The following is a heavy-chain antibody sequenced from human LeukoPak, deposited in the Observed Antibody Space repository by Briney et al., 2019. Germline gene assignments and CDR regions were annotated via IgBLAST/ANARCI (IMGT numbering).Heavy chain of an antibody. Sequence: PSETLSLTCTVSGGSISSYFCTWIRQPAGKGLEWIGRIHTSGSTNYNPSLKSRVTMSVDTSKNQFSLKLSSVTAADTAVYYCARDPEGHGNHFDYWGQGALVTVSS. V-gene: IGHV4-4*07. J-gene: IGHJ4*02. D-gene: IGHD4-23*01. CDR3: ARDPEGHGNHFDY. CDR1: GGSISSYF. CDR2: IHTSGST.